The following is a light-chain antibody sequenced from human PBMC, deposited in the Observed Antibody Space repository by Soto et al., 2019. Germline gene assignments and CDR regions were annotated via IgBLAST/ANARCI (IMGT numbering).Light chain of an antibody. J-gene: IGKJ1*01. CDR3: QQYGSSGT. CDR2: DAS. Sequence: IQLTQSPSSLSASVGDRVTVTCRASQDIRNYLAWYQQKPGKAPKLLICDASTLYSGVPSRFSGSGSGTDFTLTISGLQPEDFAVYYCQQYGSSGTFGQGTKVDIK. V-gene: IGKV1-9*01. CDR1: QDIRNY.